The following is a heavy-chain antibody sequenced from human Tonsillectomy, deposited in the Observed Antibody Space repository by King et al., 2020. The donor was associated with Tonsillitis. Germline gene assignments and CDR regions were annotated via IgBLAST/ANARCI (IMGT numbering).Heavy chain of an antibody. CDR2: IKIKTDGGTT. D-gene: IGHD1-14*01. CDR1: GFTFSNAW. CDR3: TTRDPAAGKDTGLALSYNRQDRYFDY. J-gene: IGHJ4*02. V-gene: IGHV3-15*01. Sequence: VQLVQSGGGLVKPGGSLRLSCAASGFTFSNAWMSWVRQAPGKGLEWVGRIKIKTDGGTTDYAAPVKGRFTISRDDSKNTLYLQMNSLKTEDTALYYCTTRDPAAGKDTGLALSYNRQDRYFDYWGQGTLVTVSS.